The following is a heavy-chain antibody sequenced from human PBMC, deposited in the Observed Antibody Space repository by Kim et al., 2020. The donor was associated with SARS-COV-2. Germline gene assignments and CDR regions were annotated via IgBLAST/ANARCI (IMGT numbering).Heavy chain of an antibody. CDR1: GFTFRTRW. CDR3: VRDFDF. Sequence: GGSLRLSCAASGFTFRTRWMSWVRQAPGKGLQWLANIKEDGSAKYYVDSVKGRFFISRDNAKNLLYLQMNSLTGDDTAVYYCVRDFDFWGQGVLVTVPS. V-gene: IGHV3-7*01. CDR2: IKEDGSAK. J-gene: IGHJ4*02.